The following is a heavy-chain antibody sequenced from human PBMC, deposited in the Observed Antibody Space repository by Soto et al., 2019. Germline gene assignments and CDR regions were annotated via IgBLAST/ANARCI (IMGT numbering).Heavy chain of an antibody. Sequence: LRLSCAASGFTFSSYSMNWVRQAPGKGLEWVSSISSSSSYIYYADSVKGRFTISRDNAKNSLYLQMNSLRAEDTAVYYCAKDYSSTWYGLDYWGQGTLVTVSS. J-gene: IGHJ4*02. CDR2: ISSSSSYI. CDR3: AKDYSSTWYGLDY. D-gene: IGHD6-13*01. V-gene: IGHV3-21*01. CDR1: GFTFSSYS.